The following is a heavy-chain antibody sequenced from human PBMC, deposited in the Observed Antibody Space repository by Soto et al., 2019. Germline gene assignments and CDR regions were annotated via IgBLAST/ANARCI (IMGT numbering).Heavy chain of an antibody. CDR1: GFTFSSYA. CDR2: ISGSGGST. J-gene: IGHJ4*02. V-gene: IGHV3-23*01. CDR3: AKPLSSYSSSWSDY. D-gene: IGHD6-13*01. Sequence: GGSLRLSCAASGFTFSSYAMSWVRQAPGKGLEWVSAISGSGGSTYYADSVKGRFTISRDNSKNTLYLQMNSLRAEDTAVYYGAKPLSSYSSSWSDYWGQGTLVTVSS.